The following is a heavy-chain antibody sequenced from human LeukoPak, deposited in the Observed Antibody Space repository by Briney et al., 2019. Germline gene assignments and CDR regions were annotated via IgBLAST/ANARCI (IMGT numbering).Heavy chain of an antibody. J-gene: IGHJ4*02. CDR1: GNSFTSYW. D-gene: IGHD3-22*01. CDR2: IYPGDSDT. V-gene: IGHV5-51*01. CDR3: ATSYDSSGYFYLY. Sequence: GESLKISCKGSGNSFTSYWIGWVRQMPGKGLEWMGIIYPGDSDTRYSPSFQGQVTISADKSINTAYLQWSSLKASDTAMYYCATSYDSSGYFYLYWGQGTLVTVSS.